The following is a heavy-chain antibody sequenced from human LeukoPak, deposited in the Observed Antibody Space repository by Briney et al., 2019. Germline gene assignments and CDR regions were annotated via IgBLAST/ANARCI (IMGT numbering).Heavy chain of an antibody. V-gene: IGHV4-34*01. CDR1: GGSFSGYY. J-gene: IGHJ5*02. CDR2: IYHSGST. Sequence: SETLSLTCAVYGGSFSGYYWSWIRQPPGKGLEWIGEIYHSGSTNYNPSLSSRVTMSVDTSKNQFSLKLSSVTAADTAMYYCARALGYFGSGGEAWGQGTLVTVSS. D-gene: IGHD3-10*01. CDR3: ARALGYFGSGGEA.